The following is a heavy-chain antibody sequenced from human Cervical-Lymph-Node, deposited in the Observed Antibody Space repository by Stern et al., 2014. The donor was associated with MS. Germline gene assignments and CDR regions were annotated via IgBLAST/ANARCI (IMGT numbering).Heavy chain of an antibody. CDR1: GFTFSSYG. D-gene: IGHD4-17*01. CDR3: AKERHGDYIFYYGMDV. V-gene: IGHV3-30*18. J-gene: IGHJ6*02. CDR2: ISYDGSNK. Sequence: VQLVESGGGVVQPGRSLRLSCAASGFTFSSYGMHWVRQAPGQGLEWVAVISYDGSNKYYADSVKGRVTIARGNSKNTLYLQMNSLRAEDTAVYYCAKERHGDYIFYYGMDVWGQGTTVTVSS.